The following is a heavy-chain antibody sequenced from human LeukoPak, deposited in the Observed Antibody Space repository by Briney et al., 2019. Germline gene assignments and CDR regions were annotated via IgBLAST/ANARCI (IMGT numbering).Heavy chain of an antibody. CDR2: ISAYNGNT. Sequence: VASVKVSCKASGYTFTSYGISWVRQAPGQGLEWMGWISAYNGNTNYAQKLQGRVTMTTDTSTSTAYMELRSLRSDDTAVYYCARGTDYGGKMPKYYFDYWGQGTLVTVSS. V-gene: IGHV1-18*01. CDR1: GYTFTSYG. CDR3: ARGTDYGGKMPKYYFDY. D-gene: IGHD4-17*01. J-gene: IGHJ4*02.